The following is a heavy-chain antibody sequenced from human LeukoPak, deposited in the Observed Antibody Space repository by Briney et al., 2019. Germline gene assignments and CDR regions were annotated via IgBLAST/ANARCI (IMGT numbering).Heavy chain of an antibody. V-gene: IGHV4-34*01. CDR2: IHYTGAT. J-gene: IGHJ4*02. Sequence: SETLSLTCAVYGGSITGCYWSWIRQTPGRGLERVGEIHYTGATSYNPSLKSRATISTDTSKNQFSLRLSSVTAADTAVYYCARGNILTGYCFDFWGQGALVTVSS. CDR3: ARGNILTGYCFDF. CDR1: GGSITGCY. D-gene: IGHD3-9*01.